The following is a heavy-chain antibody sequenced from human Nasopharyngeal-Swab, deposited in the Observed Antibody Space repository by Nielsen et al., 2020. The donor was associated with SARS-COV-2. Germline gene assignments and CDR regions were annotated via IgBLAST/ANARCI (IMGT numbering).Heavy chain of an antibody. V-gene: IGHV3-30*18. D-gene: IGHD3-10*01. J-gene: IGHJ4*02. CDR2: ISYDGSNK. Sequence: VRQAPGKGLEWVAVISYDGSNKYYADSVKGRFTISRDNSKNTLYLQMNSLRAEDTAVYYCAKGRGKYYGPDDYWGQGTLVTVSS. CDR3: AKGRGKYYGPDDY.